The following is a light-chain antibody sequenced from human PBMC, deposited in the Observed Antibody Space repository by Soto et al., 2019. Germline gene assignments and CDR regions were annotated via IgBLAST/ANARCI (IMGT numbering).Light chain of an antibody. CDR1: SSDGGSYDL. V-gene: IGLV2-23*01. CDR2: EGS. Sequence: QSALTQPASVSGSPGQSLTISCTGTSSDGGSYDLVSWYQPHPGKAPKLMIYEGSKRPSGVSSRFSGYKSGNTASLTISGLQAEDEADYYCCSYAVSSTSWVFGGGTKLTVL. CDR3: CSYAVSSTSWV. J-gene: IGLJ3*02.